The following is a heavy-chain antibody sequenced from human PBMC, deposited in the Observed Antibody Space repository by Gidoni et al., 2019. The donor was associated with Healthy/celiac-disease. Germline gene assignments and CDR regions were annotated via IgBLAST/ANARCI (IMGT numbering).Heavy chain of an antibody. CDR2: INPNSGGT. V-gene: IGHV1-2*02. J-gene: IGHJ5*02. CDR3: AREYNWNDYPGWFDP. Sequence: QVQLVQSGAEVKKPGASVKGSCKASGYTFTGYYMHWVRQAPGQGLEWMGWINPNSGGTNYAQKFQGRVTMTRDTSISTAYMELSRLRSDDTAVYYCAREYNWNDYPGWFDPWGQGTLVTVSS. CDR1: GYTFTGYY. D-gene: IGHD1-1*01.